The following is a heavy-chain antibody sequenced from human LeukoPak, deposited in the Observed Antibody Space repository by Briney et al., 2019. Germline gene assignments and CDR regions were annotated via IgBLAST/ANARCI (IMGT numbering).Heavy chain of an antibody. CDR3: ARDHGSGIAVAGTDY. CDR2: IYTSGST. V-gene: IGHV4-4*07. Sequence: SETLSLTCTVSGGSISSYYWSWIRQPAGKGLEWIGRIYTSGSTNYNPSLKSRVTMSVDTFKNQFSLKLSSVTAADTAVYYCARDHGSGIAVAGTDYWGQGTLVTVSS. CDR1: GGSISSYY. J-gene: IGHJ4*02. D-gene: IGHD6-19*01.